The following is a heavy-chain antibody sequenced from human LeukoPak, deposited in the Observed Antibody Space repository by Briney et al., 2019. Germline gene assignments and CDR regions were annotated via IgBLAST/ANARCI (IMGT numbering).Heavy chain of an antibody. V-gene: IGHV4-61*01. CDR2: MYYSGST. Sequence: PSETLSLTCTVSGGSVSSGNYYWSWIRQPPGKGLEWIGYMYYSGSTKYNPSLKSRVTISADTSKNQFSLKLSSMTAADTAVYYCANTHGDSGYDQAYWGQGTLVTVSS. D-gene: IGHD5-12*01. CDR1: GGSVSSGNYY. J-gene: IGHJ4*02. CDR3: ANTHGDSGYDQAY.